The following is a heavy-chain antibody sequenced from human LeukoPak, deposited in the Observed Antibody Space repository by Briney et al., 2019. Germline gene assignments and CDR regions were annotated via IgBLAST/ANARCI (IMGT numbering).Heavy chain of an antibody. CDR3: ARGGTFGEPFSRS. J-gene: IGHJ4*02. V-gene: IGHV4-34*01. CDR2: INQSGIT. D-gene: IGHD3-10*01. CDR1: GGSFSGFY. Sequence: PSETLSLACAAYGGSFSGFYWTWIRQPPGKGLEWIGEINQSGITNYSPSLKSRMVISVDTSKKQFSLKLNSVTAADTAVYYCARGGTFGEPFSRSWGQGTLVTVSS.